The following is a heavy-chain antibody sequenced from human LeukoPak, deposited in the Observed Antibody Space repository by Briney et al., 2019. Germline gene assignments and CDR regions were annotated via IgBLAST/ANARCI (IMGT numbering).Heavy chain of an antibody. V-gene: IGHV3-33*08. CDR2: MWSDGSNK. CDR3: ARDGGFGLFDY. D-gene: IGHD4-23*01. CDR1: GFTLSSYG. Sequence: GGSLRLSCAASGFTLSSYGMHWVRQAPGKGLEWVADMWSDGSNKYYADSVKGRFTISRDNSKNTLYLQMNSLRAEDTAVYYCARDGGFGLFDYWGQGTLVTVSS. J-gene: IGHJ4*02.